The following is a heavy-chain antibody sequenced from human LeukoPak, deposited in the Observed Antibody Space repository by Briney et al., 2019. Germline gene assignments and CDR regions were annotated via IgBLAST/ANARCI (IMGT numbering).Heavy chain of an antibody. V-gene: IGHV4-34*01. CDR2: INHSGST. J-gene: IGHJ4*02. D-gene: IGHD1-7*01. Sequence: PSETLSLTCAVYGGSFSGYYWSWIRQPPGKGLEWIGEINHSGSTNYNPSLKSRVTISVDTSKNQFSLKLSSVTAADTAVYYCARAHGWVAGTTYGYWGQGTLVTVSS. CDR1: GGSFSGYY. CDR3: ARAHGWVAGTTYGY.